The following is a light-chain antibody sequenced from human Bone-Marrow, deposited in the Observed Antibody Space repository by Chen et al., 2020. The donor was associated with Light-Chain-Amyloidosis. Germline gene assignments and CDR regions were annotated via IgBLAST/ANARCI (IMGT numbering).Light chain of an antibody. J-gene: IGLJ2*01. V-gene: IGLV3-25*03. CDR1: DLPTKY. CDR2: RVT. Sequence: SYELTQPPSVSVSPGQTARITCSGDDLPTKYAYWYQQRPGQARVLVIHRVTERPSGISVRFSGSSSGSPATLSISGVQAEDEADYHCQSADSSGTYEVIFGGGTKLTVL. CDR3: QSADSSGTYEVI.